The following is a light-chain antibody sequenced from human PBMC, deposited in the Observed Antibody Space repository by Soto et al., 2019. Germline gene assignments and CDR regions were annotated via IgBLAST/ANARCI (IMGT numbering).Light chain of an antibody. CDR3: HHRGKGPRT. V-gene: IGKV3-11*01. J-gene: IGKJ2*01. CDR1: QSVSSY. CDR2: GAS. Sequence: EIVLTQSPATLSLSPGERATLSCSASQSVSSYLAWYPQKPGQAPRLLIYGASNRATGIPARFSGSGSGTDFTLTISRLEAEDFAFYYGHHRGKGPRTFGQGTELESK.